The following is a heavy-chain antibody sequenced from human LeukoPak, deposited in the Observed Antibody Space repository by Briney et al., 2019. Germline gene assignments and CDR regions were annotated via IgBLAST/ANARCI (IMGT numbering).Heavy chain of an antibody. V-gene: IGHV4-39*01. CDR2: IFYSGST. D-gene: IGHD6-13*01. J-gene: IGHJ4*02. Sequence: SETRSLTCTVSGDSISSSSYYWGWIRQPPGKGLEWIGMIFYSGSTYYNPSLKSRVTMSVDTSKNQFSLTLSSVTAADTAVYYCARSDKAAAGPFDYWGQGTLVTVSS. CDR1: GDSISSSSYY. CDR3: ARSDKAAAGPFDY.